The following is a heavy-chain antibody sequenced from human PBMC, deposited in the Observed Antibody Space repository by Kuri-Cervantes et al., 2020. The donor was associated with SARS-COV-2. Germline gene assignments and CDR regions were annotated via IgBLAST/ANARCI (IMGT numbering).Heavy chain of an antibody. CDR1: GYTFTSYA. CDR3: ARTRPDYDILTGYVSRENDAFDI. J-gene: IGHJ3*02. V-gene: IGHV1-8*01. D-gene: IGHD3-9*01. Sequence: ASVKVSCKASGYTFTSYAINWVRQATGQGLEWMGWMNPYSGNTSYAQKFQGRVTMTRNNSISTAYMELSSLRSGDTAVYYCARTRPDYDILTGYVSRENDAFDIWGQGTMVTVSS. CDR2: MNPYSGNT.